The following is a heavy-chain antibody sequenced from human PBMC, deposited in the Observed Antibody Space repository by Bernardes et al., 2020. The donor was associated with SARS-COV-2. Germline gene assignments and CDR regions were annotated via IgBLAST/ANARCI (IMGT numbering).Heavy chain of an antibody. Sequence: GGSLRLSCAASGFTFGDYYMTWIRQAPGKGLEWISYISSGGNMYYADSVMGRFTISRDNTKNSLFLQMNSLRVEDTAVYYCARGAYNYVLGSYYTGFGPWGQGTLVTVSS. V-gene: IGHV3-11*01. CDR3: ARGAYNYVLGSYYTGFGP. J-gene: IGHJ5*02. D-gene: IGHD3-10*01. CDR2: ISSGGNM. CDR1: GFTFGDYY.